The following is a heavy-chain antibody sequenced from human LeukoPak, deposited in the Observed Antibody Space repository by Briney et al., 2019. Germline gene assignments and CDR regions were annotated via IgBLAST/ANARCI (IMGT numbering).Heavy chain of an antibody. CDR3: ARDASIGLDV. J-gene: IGHJ6*02. D-gene: IGHD3-9*01. CDR2: ISDSGNT. V-gene: IGHV3-21*01. CDR1: GFRFGGST. Sequence: GGSLRLSCAASGFRFGGSTISWVRQAPGKGLQWVSSISDSGNTHYAESLKGRITVSRDNAKNSLFLQMNSLRADDTAVYYCARDASIGLDVWGHGTTVTVSS.